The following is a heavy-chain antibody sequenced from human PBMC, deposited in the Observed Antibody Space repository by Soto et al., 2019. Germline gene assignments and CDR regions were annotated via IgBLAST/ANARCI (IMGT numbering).Heavy chain of an antibody. Sequence: PSETLSLTCTASGGSVTSAEDYWTWIRQSPGKGLEWIGYISNSGSTGYNPSLKTRLSMSVDRSKNQFTLRLTSVTAADTAVYFCATESGSTYGYFDHWGQGTQVTVSS. J-gene: IGHJ4*02. V-gene: IGHV4-30-4*01. CDR3: ATESGSTYGYFDH. CDR1: GGSVTSAEDY. CDR2: ISNSGST. D-gene: IGHD5-18*01.